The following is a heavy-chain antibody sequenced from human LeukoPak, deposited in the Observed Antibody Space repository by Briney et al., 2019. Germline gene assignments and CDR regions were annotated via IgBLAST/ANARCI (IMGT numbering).Heavy chain of an antibody. V-gene: IGHV1-2*02. J-gene: IGHJ6*02. CDR2: INPNSGGT. Sequence: ASVKVSCKASGYTFTSYGINWVRQAPGQGLEWMGWINPNSGGTNYAQKFQGRVTMTRDTSISTAYMELSRLRSDDTAVYYCARDIVVVPAAILPNYYYYYGMDVWGQGTTVTVSS. CDR3: ARDIVVVPAAILPNYYYYYGMDV. CDR1: GYTFTSYG. D-gene: IGHD2-2*01.